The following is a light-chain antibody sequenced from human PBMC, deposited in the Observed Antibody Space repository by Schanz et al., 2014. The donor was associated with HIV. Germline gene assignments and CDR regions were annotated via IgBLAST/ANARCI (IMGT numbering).Light chain of an antibody. Sequence: QSVLTQPASVSGTPGQSITISCTGSSSDVGGYNYVSWYQQHPDKAPKLMIYDVSDRPSGVSNRFSGSKSGNTASLTISGLQADDEADYYCSSFTSSFTYVFGTGTKLTVL. V-gene: IGLV2-14*03. CDR2: DVS. CDR3: SSFTSSFTYV. J-gene: IGLJ1*01. CDR1: SSDVGGYNY.